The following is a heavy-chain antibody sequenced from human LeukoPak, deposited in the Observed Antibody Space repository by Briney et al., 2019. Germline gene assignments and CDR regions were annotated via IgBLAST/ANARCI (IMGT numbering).Heavy chain of an antibody. J-gene: IGHJ4*02. CDR1: GGSISSGGYY. CDR3: ARGGGYNHQFDY. Sequence: ASETLSLTCTVSGGSISSGGYYWSWIRQHPGKGLEWIGYIYYSGSTYYNPSLKSRVTISVDTSKNQFSLKLSSVTAADTAVYYCARGGGYNHQFDYWGQGTLVTVSS. CDR2: IYYSGST. V-gene: IGHV4-30-4*08. D-gene: IGHD5-24*01.